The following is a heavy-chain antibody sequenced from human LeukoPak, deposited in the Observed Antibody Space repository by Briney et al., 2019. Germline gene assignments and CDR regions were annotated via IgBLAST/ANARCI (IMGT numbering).Heavy chain of an antibody. Sequence: GGSVRLSCAASGFTFSSYSMNWVRQAPGKGLEWVSSISSSISYIYYADSVKGRFTISRDNAKNSLHLQMNSLRAEDTAVYYCARSGRDGYNWDDFDIWGQGTMVTISS. J-gene: IGHJ3*02. D-gene: IGHD5-24*01. CDR1: GFTFSSYS. V-gene: IGHV3-21*01. CDR3: ARSGRDGYNWDDFDI. CDR2: ISSSISYI.